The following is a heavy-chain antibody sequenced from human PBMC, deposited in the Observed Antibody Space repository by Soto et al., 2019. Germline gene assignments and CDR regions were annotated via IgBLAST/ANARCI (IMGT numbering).Heavy chain of an antibody. V-gene: IGHV4-39*02. CDR2: IYYTGKT. Sequence: SETLSLTCSVSGGSVSSGSNYWGWIRQPPGKGLEWIGSIYYTGKTFYNPSLKSRVTISVDTSNNHFSLRLSSVTAADMAVYYCARRGTSVTSLYYYDFWGQGALVTVSS. CDR3: ARRGTSVTSLYYYDF. CDR1: GGSVSSGSNY. J-gene: IGHJ4*02. D-gene: IGHD3-16*01.